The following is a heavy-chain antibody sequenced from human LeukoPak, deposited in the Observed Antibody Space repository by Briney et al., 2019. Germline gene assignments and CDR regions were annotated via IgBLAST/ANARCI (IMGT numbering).Heavy chain of an antibody. CDR1: GYTFNGYY. D-gene: IGHD2-15*01. CDR3: ARDGGYCSGGSCHRGAFDI. CDR2: INPNSGGT. Sequence: GASVKVSCKASGYTFNGYYKHWVRQAPGQGLEWMGWINPNSGGTNYAQKFQGRVTVTRDMSTSTVYMELSSLRSEDTAVCYCARDGGYCSGGSCHRGAFDIWGQGTMVTVSS. V-gene: IGHV1-2*02. J-gene: IGHJ3*02.